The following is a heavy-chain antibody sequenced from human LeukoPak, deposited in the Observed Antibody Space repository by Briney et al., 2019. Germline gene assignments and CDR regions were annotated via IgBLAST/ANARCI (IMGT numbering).Heavy chain of an antibody. CDR1: GFTFSTYS. Sequence: GGSLRLSCAGSGFTFSTYSMNWVRQAPGKGLEWVSSISSSSGYTSYADSVKGRFSISRDNAENSLYLQMNSLRVEDTAGYYCVRDSGSSTWYWFDPWGHGTLVTVSS. D-gene: IGHD6-13*01. CDR3: VRDSGSSTWYWFDP. CDR2: ISSSSGYT. V-gene: IGHV3-21*01. J-gene: IGHJ5*02.